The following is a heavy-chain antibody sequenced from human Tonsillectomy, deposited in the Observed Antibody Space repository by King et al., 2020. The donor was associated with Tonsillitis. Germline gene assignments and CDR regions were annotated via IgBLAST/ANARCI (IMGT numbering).Heavy chain of an antibody. V-gene: IGHV1-46*01. D-gene: IGHD4-17*01. J-gene: IGHJ3*02. CDR3: ARLTNNYGDYEGAFDI. CDR1: GYTFTSYF. Sequence: VQLVESGAEVEKPGASVMLSCKASGYTFTSYFMHWVRRAPGQGLEWMGIINPSGGSTTYAQKFQGRVTMTRDTSTSTVYMELSSLRSEDTAVYYCARLTNNYGDYEGAFDIWGQGTLVTVSS. CDR2: INPSGGST.